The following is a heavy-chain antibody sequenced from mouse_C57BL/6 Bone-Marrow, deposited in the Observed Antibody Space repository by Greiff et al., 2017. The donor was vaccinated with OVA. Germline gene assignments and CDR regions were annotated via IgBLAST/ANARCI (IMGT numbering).Heavy chain of an antibody. V-gene: IGHV10-1*01. CDR2: IRSKSNNYAT. J-gene: IGHJ1*03. CDR1: GFSFNTYA. Sequence: DVQLVESGGGLVQPKGSLKLSCAASGFSFNTYAMNWVRQAPGKGLEWVARIRSKSNNYATYYADSVKDRFTISRDDSESMLYLQMNNLKTEDTAMYYCVRHYYGSSDVWGTGTTVTVSS. CDR3: VRHYYGSSDV. D-gene: IGHD1-1*01.